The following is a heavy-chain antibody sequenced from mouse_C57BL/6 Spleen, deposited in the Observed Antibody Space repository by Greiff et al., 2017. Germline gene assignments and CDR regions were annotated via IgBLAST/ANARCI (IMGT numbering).Heavy chain of an antibody. Sequence: QVQLKQSGAELVKPGASVKLSCKASGYTFTEYTIHWVKQRSGQGLEWIGWFYPGSGSIKYNEKFKDKATLTADKSSSTVYMELSSLTSEDSAVYYCARHDGVYDYFWYFAFWGTGTTVTVSS. D-gene: IGHD2-4*01. CDR3: ARHDGVYDYFWYFAF. J-gene: IGHJ1*03. CDR2: FYPGSGSI. CDR1: GYTFTEYT. V-gene: IGHV1-62-2*01.